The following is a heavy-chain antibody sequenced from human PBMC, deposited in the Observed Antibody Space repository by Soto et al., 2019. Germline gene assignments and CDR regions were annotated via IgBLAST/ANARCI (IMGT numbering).Heavy chain of an antibody. Sequence: GGSLRLSCAASGFTFSSYAMSWVRQAPGKGLEWVSAISGSGGSTYYADSVKGRFTISRDNSKNTLYLQMNSLRAEDTAVYYCARDSGYSSGWYGYWGQGTLVTVSS. CDR3: ARDSGYSSGWYGY. CDR2: ISGSGGST. J-gene: IGHJ4*02. V-gene: IGHV3-23*01. CDR1: GFTFSSYA. D-gene: IGHD6-19*01.